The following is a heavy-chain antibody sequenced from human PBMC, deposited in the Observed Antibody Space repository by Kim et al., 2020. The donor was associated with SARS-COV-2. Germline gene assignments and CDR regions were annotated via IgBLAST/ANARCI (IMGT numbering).Heavy chain of an antibody. Sequence: SETLSLTCTVSGGSISSSSYYWGWIRQPPGKGLEWIGSIYYSGSTYYNPSLKSRVTISVDTSKNQFSLKLSSVTAADTAVYYCARDQSEQWDWYFDLWGRGTLVTVSS. V-gene: IGHV4-39*07. CDR3: ARDQSEQWDWYFDL. CDR1: GGSISSSSYY. J-gene: IGHJ2*01. CDR2: IYYSGST. D-gene: IGHD6-19*01.